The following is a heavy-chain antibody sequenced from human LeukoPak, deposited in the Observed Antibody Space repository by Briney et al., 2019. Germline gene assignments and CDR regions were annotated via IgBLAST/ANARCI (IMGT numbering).Heavy chain of an antibody. J-gene: IGHJ6*02. CDR1: GFTFSTYA. Sequence: GGSLRLSCAASGFTFSTYAMSWVRQAPGKGLDWVSSISGGVGSTYYADSVKGRFPISRDNSKNTLYLQMNSLRAEDTAVYYCARLAARQILGYYGMDVWGQEPTDTVSS. CDR3: ARLAARQILGYYGMDV. CDR2: ISGGVGST. V-gene: IGHV3-23*01. D-gene: IGHD6-6*01.